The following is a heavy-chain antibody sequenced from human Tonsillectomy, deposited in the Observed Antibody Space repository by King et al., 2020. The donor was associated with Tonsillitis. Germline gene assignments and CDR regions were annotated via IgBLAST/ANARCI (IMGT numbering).Heavy chain of an antibody. Sequence: VQLVESGGGLVKPGGSLRLSCAASGCTFSNAWMSWVRQAPGKGLEWGGRIKSKTEGGTTDYAAPVKGRFTISRDDSKNTLYLQMNSLKTEDTVVYYCTTGDGYINIDYWGQGTLVTVSS. CDR3: TTGDGYINIDY. D-gene: IGHD5-24*01. CDR1: GCTFSNAW. CDR2: IKSKTEGGTT. V-gene: IGHV3-15*01. J-gene: IGHJ4*02.